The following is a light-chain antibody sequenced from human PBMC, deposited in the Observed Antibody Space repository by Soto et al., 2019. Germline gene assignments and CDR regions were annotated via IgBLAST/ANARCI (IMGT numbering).Light chain of an antibody. Sequence: QSALTQPRSVSGSPGQSVTISCTGTSSDVGGYNYVSWYQQHPGKAPKLMIYDVSKGPPGVPDRFSGSKSGNTASLTISGLQAEDEADYYCCSYAGSYAHVVFGGGTKLTVL. V-gene: IGLV2-11*01. CDR2: DVS. J-gene: IGLJ2*01. CDR3: CSYAGSYAHVV. CDR1: SSDVGGYNY.